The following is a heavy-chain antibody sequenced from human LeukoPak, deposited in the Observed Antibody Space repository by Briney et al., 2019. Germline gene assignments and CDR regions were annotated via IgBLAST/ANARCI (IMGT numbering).Heavy chain of an antibody. Sequence: PLETLSLTCTVSGGSISSSSYYWGWIRQPPGKGLEWIGSIYYSGSTYYNPSPKSRVTISVDTSKNLFSLKLSSVTAADTAVYYCARFVGSSRLAFDIWGQGTMVTVSS. J-gene: IGHJ3*02. CDR2: IYYSGST. V-gene: IGHV4-39*07. CDR3: ARFVGSSRLAFDI. D-gene: IGHD6-13*01. CDR1: GGSISSSSYY.